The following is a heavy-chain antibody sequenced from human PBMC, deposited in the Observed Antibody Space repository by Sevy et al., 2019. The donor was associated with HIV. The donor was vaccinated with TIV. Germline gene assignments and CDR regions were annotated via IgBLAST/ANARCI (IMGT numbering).Heavy chain of an antibody. CDR3: AKDLYYYDSSGYVIDY. V-gene: IGHV3-23*01. D-gene: IGHD3-22*01. J-gene: IGHJ4*02. CDR2: ISGSGGST. Sequence: GGSLRLSCAASGFTFSSDAMSWVRQAPGKGLEWVSAISGSGGSTYYADTVKGRFTISRDNSKNTLYLQMNSVRAEDTAVYYCAKDLYYYDSSGYVIDYWGQGTLVTVSS. CDR1: GFTFSSDA.